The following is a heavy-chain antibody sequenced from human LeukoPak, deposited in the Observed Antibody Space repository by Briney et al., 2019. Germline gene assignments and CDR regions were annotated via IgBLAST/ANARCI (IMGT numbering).Heavy chain of an antibody. Sequence: PSETLSLTCTVSGGSISSYYWSWIRQPPGKGLEWIGYIYYSGSTNYNPSFKSRVTISVDTSKNQFSLKLSSVTAADTAVYYCAREPPYGGYADYWGQGTLVTVSS. J-gene: IGHJ4*02. CDR3: AREPPYGGYADY. V-gene: IGHV4-59*01. D-gene: IGHD5-12*01. CDR1: GGSISSYY. CDR2: IYYSGST.